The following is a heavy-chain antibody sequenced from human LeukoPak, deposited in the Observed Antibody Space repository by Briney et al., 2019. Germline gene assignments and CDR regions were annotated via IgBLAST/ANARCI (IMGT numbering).Heavy chain of an antibody. Sequence: SVKVSCEASGGTFSSYAISWVRQAPGQGLEWMGRIIPILGIANYAQKFQGRVTITADKSTSTAYMELSSLRSEDTAVYYCARAGRSGARHDAFDIWGQGTMVTVSS. CDR1: GGTFSSYA. CDR3: ARAGRSGARHDAFDI. D-gene: IGHD6-19*01. V-gene: IGHV1-69*04. CDR2: IIPILGIA. J-gene: IGHJ3*02.